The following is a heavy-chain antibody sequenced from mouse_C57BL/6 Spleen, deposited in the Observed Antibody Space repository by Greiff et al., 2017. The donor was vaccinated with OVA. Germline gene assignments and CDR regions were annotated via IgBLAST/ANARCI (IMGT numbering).Heavy chain of an antibody. CDR3: ARAGYGSPFDY. V-gene: IGHV1-52*01. CDR1: GYTFTSYW. CDR2: IDPSDSET. J-gene: IGHJ2*01. Sequence: VQLQQPGAELVRPGSSVKLSCKASGYTFTSYWMHWVKQRPIQGLEWIGNIDPSDSETHSNQKFKDKATLTVDKSSSTADMQLSSLTSEDSAVYYCARAGYGSPFDYWGQGTTLTVSS. D-gene: IGHD1-1*01.